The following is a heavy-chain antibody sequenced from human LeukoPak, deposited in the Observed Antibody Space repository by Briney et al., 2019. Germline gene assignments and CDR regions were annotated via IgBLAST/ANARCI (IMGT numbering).Heavy chain of an antibody. CDR2: IRSKANSYAT. V-gene: IGHV3-73*01. Sequence: GGSLRFSCAASGFSFSGSGMHWVRQASGKGLEWVGRIRSKANSYATAYAASVRGRFTISRDDSKNTAYLEMNSLKTEDTAVYLCARLDERAEQLEYAGQGELFTVSS. CDR1: GFSFSGSG. J-gene: IGHJ4*02. CDR3: ARLDERAEQLEY. D-gene: IGHD6-13*01.